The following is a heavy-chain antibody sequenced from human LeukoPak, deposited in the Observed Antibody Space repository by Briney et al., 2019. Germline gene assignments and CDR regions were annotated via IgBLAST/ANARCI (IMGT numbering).Heavy chain of an antibody. V-gene: IGHV1-69*05. J-gene: IGHJ6*03. Sequence: SVKVSCKASGGTFSSYAISWVRQAPGQGLEWMGGIIPIFGTANYAQKFQGRVTITTDESTSTAYMELSSLRTEATAVYYCARDSVGPPYYYMDVWGKGTTVTVSS. CDR1: GGTFSSYA. CDR3: ARDSVGPPYYYMDV. CDR2: IIPIFGTA.